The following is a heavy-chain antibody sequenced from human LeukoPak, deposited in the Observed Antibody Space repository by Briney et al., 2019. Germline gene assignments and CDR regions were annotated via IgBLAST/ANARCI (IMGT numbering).Heavy chain of an antibody. Sequence: PSETLSLTCAVYGGSFSGYYWNWIRQPPGKGLEWSGEINHSGSTNYNPSLKSRVTTSLDTSKNQFSLKLTSVTAADTAVYYCARGQYRRDGSGSYIDYWGQGTLVTVSS. V-gene: IGHV4-34*01. CDR2: INHSGST. J-gene: IGHJ4*02. CDR1: GGSFSGYY. D-gene: IGHD3-10*01. CDR3: ARGQYRRDGSGSYIDY.